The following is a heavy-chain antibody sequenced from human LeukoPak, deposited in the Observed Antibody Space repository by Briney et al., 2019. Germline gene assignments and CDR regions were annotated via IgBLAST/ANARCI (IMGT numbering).Heavy chain of an antibody. CDR1: GFTFSSYA. D-gene: IGHD3-3*01. V-gene: IGHV3-23*01. CDR3: AKDRDFWSGYRNYYFDY. Sequence: GGSLRLSCAASGFTFSSYAMSWVRQAPGKGLEWVSAISGSGGSTHYADSVKGRFTISRDNSKNTLYLQMNSLRAEDTAVYYCAKDRDFWSGYRNYYFDYWGQGTLVTVSS. CDR2: ISGSGGST. J-gene: IGHJ4*02.